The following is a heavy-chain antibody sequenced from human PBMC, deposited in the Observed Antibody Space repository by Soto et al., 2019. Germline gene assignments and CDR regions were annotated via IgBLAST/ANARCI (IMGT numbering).Heavy chain of an antibody. CDR1: GYTFTSYG. V-gene: IGHV1-18*01. CDR2: ISAYNGNT. D-gene: IGHD4-17*01. Sequence: QVQLVQSGAEVKKPGASVKVSCKASGYTFTSYGISWVRQAPGQGLAWMGWISAYNGNTNYAQKLQGRVTMTTDTSTSTAYMELRSLRSDDTAVYYCAKLYGIYGATGYYYYYGMDVWGQGTTVTVSS. J-gene: IGHJ6*02. CDR3: AKLYGIYGATGYYYYYGMDV.